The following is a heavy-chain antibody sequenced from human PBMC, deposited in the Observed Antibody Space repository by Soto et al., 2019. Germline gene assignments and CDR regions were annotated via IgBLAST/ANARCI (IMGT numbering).Heavy chain of an antibody. V-gene: IGHV4-39*07. CDR1: GGSIRSGSYY. J-gene: IGHJ6*02. CDR3: ARDSSGKQHIWYYYGMDV. Sequence: SETLSLTCIVSGGSIRSGSYYWGWIRQPPGKGLEWIGEIYHSGSTNYNPSLKSGDTISVDKSTNQFSLKLSSVAAAETAVYYCARDSSGKQHIWYYYGMDVWGQGTTVTVSS. D-gene: IGHD6-13*01. CDR2: IYHSGST.